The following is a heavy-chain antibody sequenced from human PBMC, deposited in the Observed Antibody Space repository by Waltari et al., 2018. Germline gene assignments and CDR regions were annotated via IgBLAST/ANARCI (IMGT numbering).Heavy chain of an antibody. CDR2: INPTSGGT. D-gene: IGHD6-19*01. CDR1: GYTFTGYY. Sequence: QVQLVQSGAEVKKPGASVTVSCKASGYTFTGYYLHWVRRAPGQGLEWMGRINPTSGGTNDAQKFQGRVTMTRDTSISTAYMELSRLRSDDTAVYYCARSYSSGRILYFQLWGQGTLVTVSS. V-gene: IGHV1-2*06. J-gene: IGHJ1*01. CDR3: ARSYSSGRILYFQL.